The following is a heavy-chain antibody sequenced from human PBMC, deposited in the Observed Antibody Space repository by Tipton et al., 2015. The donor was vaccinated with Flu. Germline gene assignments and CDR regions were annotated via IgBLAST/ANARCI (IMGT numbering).Heavy chain of an antibody. D-gene: IGHD3-10*02. CDR2: IYHSGTT. J-gene: IGHJ4*02. Sequence: GLVKPSETLSLTCTVSGGSISSNSHYWGWVRQTPGKGLEWIGTIYHSGTTYYNPSLKSRLTISVDTSKNQFSLRLSSVTAADTAVYYCARHTGDSVRGVIDYWGQGTLVTVSS. CDR1: GGSISSNSHY. V-gene: IGHV4-39*01. CDR3: ARHTGDSVRGVIDY.